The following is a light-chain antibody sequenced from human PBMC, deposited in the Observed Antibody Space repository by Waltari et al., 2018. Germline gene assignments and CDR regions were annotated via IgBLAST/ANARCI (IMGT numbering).Light chain of an antibody. Sequence: SYKLTQPPSASVSPGQPARITCSGDALPKQYAYWYHQKPGQAPVLVIYKDIERPSGIPERFSGSSSGTTVTLTISGVQAEDEADYYCQSADSSGTRVFGGGTKLTVL. V-gene: IGLV3-25*03. CDR1: ALPKQY. CDR2: KDI. CDR3: QSADSSGTRV. J-gene: IGLJ3*02.